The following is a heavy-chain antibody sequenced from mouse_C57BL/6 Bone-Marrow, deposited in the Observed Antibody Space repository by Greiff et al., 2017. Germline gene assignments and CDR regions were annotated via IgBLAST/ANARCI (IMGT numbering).Heavy chain of an antibody. J-gene: IGHJ1*03. D-gene: IGHD2-3*01. V-gene: IGHV1-50*01. CDR2: IDPSDSYT. CDR1: GYTFTSYW. Sequence: QVQLQQPGAELVKPGASVKLSCKASGYTFTSYWMQWVKQRPGQGLEWIGEIDPSDSYTNYNQKFKGKATLTVDTSSSTAYMQLSSLTSEDSAVYYCARDGYHWYLDVWGTGTTVTVSS. CDR3: ARDGYHWYLDV.